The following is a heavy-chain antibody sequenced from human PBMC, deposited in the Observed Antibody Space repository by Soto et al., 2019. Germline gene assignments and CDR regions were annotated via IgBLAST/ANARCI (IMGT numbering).Heavy chain of an antibody. V-gene: IGHV4-39*01. Sequence: SETLSLTCTVSGGSISSSGYYWGWIRQPPGKGLEWIGSIYYSGSTYYNPSLKSRVTISVDTSKNQFSLKLSSVTAADTAVYYCARTLLWFGELSRGYYYGMDVWGQGTTVTVSS. CDR3: ARTLLWFGELSRGYYYGMDV. CDR2: IYYSGST. D-gene: IGHD3-10*01. CDR1: GGSISSSGYY. J-gene: IGHJ6*02.